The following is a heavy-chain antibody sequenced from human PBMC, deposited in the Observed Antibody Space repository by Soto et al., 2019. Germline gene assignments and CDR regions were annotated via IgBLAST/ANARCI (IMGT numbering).Heavy chain of an antibody. CDR3: ARRSSSWYFDY. D-gene: IGHD6-13*01. Sequence: EVQLLESGGGLVQPGGSLRLSCAASGFTFSSYAMNWVRQAPGKGLEWVSVISGSDGSTYYADSVKGRFTISRDNSKNTLNLPMNSLRAEDTAVYYCARRSSSWYFDYWGQGTLVTVSS. V-gene: IGHV3-23*01. J-gene: IGHJ4*02. CDR1: GFTFSSYA. CDR2: ISGSDGST.